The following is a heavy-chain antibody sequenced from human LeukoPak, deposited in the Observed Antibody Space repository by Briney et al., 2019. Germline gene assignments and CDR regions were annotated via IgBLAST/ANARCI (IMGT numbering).Heavy chain of an antibody. J-gene: IGHJ4*02. V-gene: IGHV3-15*01. CDR2: IKSKTDGGTT. CDR1: GFTFSNAW. D-gene: IGHD1-26*01. CDR3: ARSPIVGVTPGGY. Sequence: GGSLRLSCAASGFTFSNAWMSWVRQAPGKGLEWVGRIKSKTDGGTTDYAAPVKGRFTISRDDSKNTLYLQMNSLKTEDTAVYYCARSPIVGVTPGGYWGQGTLVTVSS.